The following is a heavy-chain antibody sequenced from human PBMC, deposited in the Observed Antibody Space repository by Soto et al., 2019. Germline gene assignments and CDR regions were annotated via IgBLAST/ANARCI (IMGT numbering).Heavy chain of an antibody. Sequence: GASVKVSCKASGYTFTSYYMHWVRQAPGQGLEWMGIINPSGGSTSYAQKFQGRVTMTRDTSTSTVYMELSSLRSEDTAVYYCARGSLITGTTGPYYYGMDVSGQGTTVTVSS. V-gene: IGHV1-46*01. CDR2: INPSGGST. D-gene: IGHD1-7*01. CDR3: ARGSLITGTTGPYYYGMDV. CDR1: GYTFTSYY. J-gene: IGHJ6*02.